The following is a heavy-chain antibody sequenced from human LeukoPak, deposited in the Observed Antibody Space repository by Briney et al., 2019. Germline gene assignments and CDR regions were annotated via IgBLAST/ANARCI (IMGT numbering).Heavy chain of an antibody. J-gene: IGHJ4*02. CDR1: GFTFSSYT. Sequence: PGGSLRLSCAASGFTFSSYTMHWVRQAPGKGLEWVSLISWDGGSTYYADSVKGRFTISRDNSKNSLYLQMNSLRTEDTALYYCAKDTSMGEELGGFDYWGQGTLVTVSS. D-gene: IGHD3-16*01. V-gene: IGHV3-43*01. CDR3: AKDTSMGEELGGFDY. CDR2: ISWDGGST.